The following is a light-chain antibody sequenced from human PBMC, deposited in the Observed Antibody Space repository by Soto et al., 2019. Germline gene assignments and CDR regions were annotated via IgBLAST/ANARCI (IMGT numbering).Light chain of an antibody. V-gene: IGKV3-20*01. Sequence: EIVLTQSPGTLSLSPGERATLSCRASQSVSSSYLAWYQQKPGQAPRLLIYGASSRATGIPDRFNGSGSGTDFTLTISRLEPEDFAEYYCQQYSSSPLTFGGGTKVEIK. CDR3: QQYSSSPLT. CDR2: GAS. J-gene: IGKJ4*01. CDR1: QSVSSSY.